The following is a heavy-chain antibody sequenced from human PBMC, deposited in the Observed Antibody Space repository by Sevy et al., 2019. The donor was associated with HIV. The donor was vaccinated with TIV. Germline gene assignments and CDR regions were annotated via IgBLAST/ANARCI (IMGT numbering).Heavy chain of an antibody. CDR3: ARESSSTWQAGYYGMAV. V-gene: IGHV3-66*01. CDR2: IYSGGTT. J-gene: IGHJ6*02. Sequence: GGSLRLSCAASGFTVSSDYMTWVRQAPGKGLEWVSVIYSGGTTYYADSAKGRFTISRDNPKNTAYLQMNSLRAEDTAVYYCARESSSTWQAGYYGMAVWGQGTTVTVSS. D-gene: IGHD6-13*01. CDR1: GFTVSSDY.